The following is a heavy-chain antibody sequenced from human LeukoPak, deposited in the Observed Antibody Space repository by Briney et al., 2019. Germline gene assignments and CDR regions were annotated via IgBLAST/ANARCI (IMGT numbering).Heavy chain of an antibody. J-gene: IGHJ4*02. CDR1: GGSISGHY. CDR3: RGDCTNGVCYDY. CDR2: IHYTGKP. V-gene: IGHV4-59*11. D-gene: IGHD2-8*01. Sequence: SETLSLTCSVSGGSISGHYWTWIRQPPGKGLEWIGQIHYTGKPDYNPSLKSRITISVDTSKNQFSLKLSSVTAADTAVYYCRGDCTNGVCYDYWGQGTLVAVSS.